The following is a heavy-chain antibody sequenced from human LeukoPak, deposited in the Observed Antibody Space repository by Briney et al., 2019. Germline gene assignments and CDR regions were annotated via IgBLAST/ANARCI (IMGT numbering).Heavy chain of an antibody. Sequence: GGSLRLSCAASDFSFTTYAMSWVRQAPGKGLEWVSSISGGGTITYYADSVKGRFTISRDNSKNTLSLQMNSLRAEDTAIYYCTRSGYRHPYHFDSWGQGTLVTVSS. J-gene: IGHJ4*02. CDR2: ISGGGTIT. V-gene: IGHV3-23*01. D-gene: IGHD3-22*01. CDR1: DFSFTTYA. CDR3: TRSGYRHPYHFDS.